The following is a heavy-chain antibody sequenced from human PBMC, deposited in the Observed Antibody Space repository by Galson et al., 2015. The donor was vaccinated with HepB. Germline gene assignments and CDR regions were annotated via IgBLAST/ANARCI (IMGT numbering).Heavy chain of an antibody. CDR3: ASSRAYYYDSSGYYFCY. CDR1: GGTFSSYA. Sequence: SVKVSCKASGGTFSSYAISWVRQAPGQGLEWMGGIIPIFGTANYAQKFQGRVTITADESTSTAYMELSSLRSEDTAVYYCASSRAYYYDSSGYYFCYWGQGTLVTVSS. J-gene: IGHJ4*02. V-gene: IGHV1-69*13. D-gene: IGHD3-22*01. CDR2: IIPIFGTA.